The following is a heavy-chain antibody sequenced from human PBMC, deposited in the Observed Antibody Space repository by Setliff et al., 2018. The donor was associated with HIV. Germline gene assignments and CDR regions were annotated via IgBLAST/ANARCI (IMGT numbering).Heavy chain of an antibody. D-gene: IGHD4-4*01. CDR1: GGSISSYY. CDR2: IYYSGTT. CDR3: ARGGTLTDMDV. Sequence: SETLSLTCTVSGGSISSYYWSWIRQPPGKGLEWIGYIYYSGTTNYNPSLKSRVTISVDTSKNQFSLKLSSMTAADTAVYYCARGGTLTDMDVWGKGTTVTVSS. J-gene: IGHJ6*03. V-gene: IGHV4-59*12.